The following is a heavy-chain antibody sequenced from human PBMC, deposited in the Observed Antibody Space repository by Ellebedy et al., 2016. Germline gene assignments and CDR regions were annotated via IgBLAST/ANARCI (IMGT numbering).Heavy chain of an antibody. V-gene: IGHV3-7*01. Sequence: GESLKISXAASGFTFGDYWMSWVRQAPGKGLEWVANIKQDGSQEYYVDSVKGRFTISRDNAKNSLCLQMSNLRAEDTAVYFCAREPSDIVVVPAVIGAFDMWGQGTMVTVSS. CDR2: IKQDGSQE. CDR3: AREPSDIVVVPAVIGAFDM. D-gene: IGHD2-2*02. CDR1: GFTFGDYW. J-gene: IGHJ3*02.